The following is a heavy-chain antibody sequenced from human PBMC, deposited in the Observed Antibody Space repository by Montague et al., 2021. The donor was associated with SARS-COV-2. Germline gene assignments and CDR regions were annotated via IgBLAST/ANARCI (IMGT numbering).Heavy chain of an antibody. V-gene: IGHV6-1*01. J-gene: IGHJ4*02. D-gene: IGHD1-26*01. CDR3: ARGRLAVGVSFDY. CDR2: TYYRSRWSN. CDR1: GDSVSSNSAT. Sequence: CAISGDSVSSNSATWHWIRQSPSRGLEWLGRTYYRSRWSNDYAVYVRSPIIVNPDTSTNQLSLQLSSVTPEDTAVYFCARGRLAVGVSFDYWGQGTLVTVSS.